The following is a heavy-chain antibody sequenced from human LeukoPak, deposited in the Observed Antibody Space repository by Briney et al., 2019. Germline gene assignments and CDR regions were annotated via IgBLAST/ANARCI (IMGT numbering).Heavy chain of an antibody. V-gene: IGHV3-53*01. Sequence: PGGSLRLSCAASGFTVSSNYMSWVRQAPGKGLEWVSVIYSGGSTYYADSVKGRFTISRDNSKNTLYLQMNSLRAEDTAVYYCARGGLLRYFDWSPGYYFDYWGQGTLVTVSS. D-gene: IGHD3-9*01. J-gene: IGHJ4*02. CDR3: ARGGLLRYFDWSPGYYFDY. CDR2: IYSGGST. CDR1: GFTVSSNY.